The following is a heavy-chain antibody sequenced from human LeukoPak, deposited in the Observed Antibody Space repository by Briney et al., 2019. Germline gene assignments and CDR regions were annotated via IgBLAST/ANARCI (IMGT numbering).Heavy chain of an antibody. Sequence: ASVKVFCKASGYTFTGYYMHWVRQAPGQGLEWMGWINPNSGGTNYAQKFQGRVTMTRDTSISTAYMELSRLRSDDPAVYYCASTATGYSGYDPLYYYYYMDVWGKGTTVTVSS. CDR3: ASTATGYSGYDPLYYYYYMDV. CDR2: INPNSGGT. CDR1: GYTFTGYY. V-gene: IGHV1-2*02. D-gene: IGHD5-12*01. J-gene: IGHJ6*03.